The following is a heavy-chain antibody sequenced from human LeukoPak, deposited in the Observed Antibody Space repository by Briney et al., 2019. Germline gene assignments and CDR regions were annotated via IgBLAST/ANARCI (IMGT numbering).Heavy chain of an antibody. Sequence: ASVKVSCKASGYTFTGYYMHWVRQAPGQGLEWMGWINPNSGGTNYAQKFQGRVTMTRDTSISTAYMELSRLRSDDTAVDCGARDIYYDSTGYYPGYWGQGTLVTVSS. CDR2: INPNSGGT. J-gene: IGHJ4*02. V-gene: IGHV1-2*02. CDR3: ARDIYYDSTGYYPGY. CDR1: GYTFTGYY. D-gene: IGHD3-22*01.